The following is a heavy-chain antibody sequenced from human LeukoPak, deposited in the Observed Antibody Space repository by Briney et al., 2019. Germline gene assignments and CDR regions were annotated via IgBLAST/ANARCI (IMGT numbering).Heavy chain of an antibody. CDR3: SRHEALPGDY. CDR1: GFTFSGST. D-gene: IGHD2-21*02. J-gene: IGHJ4*02. V-gene: IGHV3-73*01. Sequence: PGGSLRLSCAASGFTFSGSTVHWVRQASGKGLDWVGHIRTKANNYATAYAASVKGRFTISRDDSKNTAYLQMNGLKIEDTAVYYCSRHEALPGDYWGQGTLVTVSS. CDR2: IRTKANNYAT.